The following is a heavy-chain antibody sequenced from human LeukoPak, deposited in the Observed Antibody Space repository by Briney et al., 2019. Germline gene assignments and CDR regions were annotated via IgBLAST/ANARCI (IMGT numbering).Heavy chain of an antibody. D-gene: IGHD6-13*01. Sequence: SETLSLTCTVSGGSISSGDYYWSWIRQPPGKGLEWIGYIYCSGSTYYNPSLKSRVTISVDTSKNQFSLKLSSVTAADTAVYYCARQPVIAAAGVDYWGQGTLVTVSS. CDR3: ARQPVIAAAGVDY. V-gene: IGHV4-30-4*08. J-gene: IGHJ4*02. CDR1: GGSISSGDYY. CDR2: IYCSGST.